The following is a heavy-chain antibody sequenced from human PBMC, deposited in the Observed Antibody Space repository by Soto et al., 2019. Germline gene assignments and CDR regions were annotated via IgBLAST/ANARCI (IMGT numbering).Heavy chain of an antibody. V-gene: IGHV4-39*01. CDR2: VFYSGAP. J-gene: IGHJ4*02. Sequence: SETLSLTCTVSGGSISSNSYWAWIRQPPGKGLEYIGYVFYSGAPYYNPSLKSRVTISVDTSKKQLSLKLSSVTASDTAIYYCASARGYLGDYFDYWGQGALVTVSS. D-gene: IGHD1-1*01. CDR3: ASARGYLGDYFDY. CDR1: GGSISSNSY.